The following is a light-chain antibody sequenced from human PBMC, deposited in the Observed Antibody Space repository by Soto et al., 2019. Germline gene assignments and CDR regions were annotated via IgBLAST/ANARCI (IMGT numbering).Light chain of an antibody. CDR1: RSINEW. Sequence: DIQLTQSASTLSASVGDRVTITCRASRSINEWLAWYQKKPGKAPKLLIYEASKLESGVPSRFSGSGSGTEFALTLSSLQPDDLAPYYCQETNYYVFGQGHQVEIK. CDR2: EAS. J-gene: IGKJ2*01. V-gene: IGKV1-5*01. CDR3: QETNYYV.